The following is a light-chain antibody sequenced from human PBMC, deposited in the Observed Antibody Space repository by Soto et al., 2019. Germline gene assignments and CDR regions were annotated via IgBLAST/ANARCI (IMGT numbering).Light chain of an antibody. J-gene: IGLJ3*02. CDR3: SSYTISSTRV. CDR2: EVS. V-gene: IGLV2-14*01. CDR1: SSDVGGYNY. Sequence: QSARTQPASVSGSPGQSITISCTGTSSDVGGYNYVSWYQQHPGKAPKLMIYEVSNRPSGVSNRFSGSKSGNTASLTISGLQAEDEADYYCSSYTISSTRVFGGGTKVTVL.